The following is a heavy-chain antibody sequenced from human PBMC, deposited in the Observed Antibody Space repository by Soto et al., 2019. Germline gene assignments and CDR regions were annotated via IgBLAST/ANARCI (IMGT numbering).Heavy chain of an antibody. CDR2: IWYDGSNK. J-gene: IGHJ6*02. CDR1: GFTFSSYG. CDR3: PRDSVAYYGLDA. V-gene: IGHV3-33*01. Sequence: GGSLRLSCAASGFTFSSYGMHWVRQAPGKGLEWVAVIWYDGSNKYYADSVKGRFTISSDNSKNTPYLQMNSLRAEDTVVYYGPRDSVAYYGLDAWGQGTTVTVSS.